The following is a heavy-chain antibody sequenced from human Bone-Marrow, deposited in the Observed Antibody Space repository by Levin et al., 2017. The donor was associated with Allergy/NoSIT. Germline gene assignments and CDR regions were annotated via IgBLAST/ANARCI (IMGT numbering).Heavy chain of an antibody. J-gene: IGHJ4*02. D-gene: IGHD3-10*01. CDR1: GFTFNTYG. CDR2: ILYDETTK. CDR3: ARDLRGWFGEFQIDY. Sequence: GESLKISCTASGFTFNTYGMHWVRQAPGKGLEWVALILYDETTKHYANSVKGRFTISRDNSKNTLFLQMNSLRPEDTAMYYCARDLRGWFGEFQIDYWGQGILVTVSS. V-gene: IGHV3-30*03.